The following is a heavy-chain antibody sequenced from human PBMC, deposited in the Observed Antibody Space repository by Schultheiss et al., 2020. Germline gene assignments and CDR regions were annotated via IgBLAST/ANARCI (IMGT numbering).Heavy chain of an antibody. J-gene: IGHJ5*02. V-gene: IGHV3-74*01. CDR2: IYNDGSST. CDR1: GFTFSRYW. CDR3: TRDPESGRGRGTYWFDP. D-gene: IGHD3-16*01. Sequence: GGSLRLSCAASGFTFSRYWMHWVRQAPGKGLVWVSRIYNDGSSTTYADSVKGRFTISRDNAKNTLFLQMNSLRAEDTAVYYCTRDPESGRGRGTYWFDPWGQGTLVTVSS.